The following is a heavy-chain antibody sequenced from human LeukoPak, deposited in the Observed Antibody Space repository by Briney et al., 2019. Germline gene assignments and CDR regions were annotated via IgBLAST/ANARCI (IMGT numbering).Heavy chain of an antibody. V-gene: IGHV1-8*01. Sequence: ASVKVSCKASGYTFTSYDINWVRRATGQGLEWMGWMNPNSGNTGYAQKFQGRVTMTRNTSISTAYMELSSLRSEDTAVYYCARGAQNYYDSSGYPAGFDYWGQGTLVTVSS. CDR3: ARGAQNYYDSSGYPAGFDY. D-gene: IGHD3-22*01. CDR1: GYTFTSYD. CDR2: MNPNSGNT. J-gene: IGHJ4*02.